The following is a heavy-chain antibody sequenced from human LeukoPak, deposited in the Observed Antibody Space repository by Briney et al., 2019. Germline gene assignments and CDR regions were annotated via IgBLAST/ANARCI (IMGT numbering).Heavy chain of an antibody. CDR3: ARDRLGDPIDY. CDR1: GGSISSGDYY. Sequence: SQTLSLTCNVSGGSISSGDYYWSWIRQPPGKGLEWIGYIYYSGSTYYNPSLKSRVTISVDTSKNQFSLKLSSVTAADTAVYYGARDRLGDPIDYWGQGTLVTVSS. J-gene: IGHJ4*02. CDR2: IYYSGST. V-gene: IGHV4-30-4*08. D-gene: IGHD3-16*01.